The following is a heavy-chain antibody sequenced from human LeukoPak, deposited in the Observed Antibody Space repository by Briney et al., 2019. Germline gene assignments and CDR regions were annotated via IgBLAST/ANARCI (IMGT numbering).Heavy chain of an antibody. Sequence: RPGGSLRLPCAASGFTFDDYGMSWVRQAPGKGLEWVSSIKWNGGSTGYADSVKGRFTISRDNAKNSLYLQMNSLRAEDTALYYCARDGGDCSGDSCYVDYWGQGTLVTVSS. CDR1: GFTFDDYG. CDR3: ARDGGDCSGDSCYVDY. CDR2: IKWNGGST. V-gene: IGHV3-20*04. J-gene: IGHJ4*02. D-gene: IGHD2-15*01.